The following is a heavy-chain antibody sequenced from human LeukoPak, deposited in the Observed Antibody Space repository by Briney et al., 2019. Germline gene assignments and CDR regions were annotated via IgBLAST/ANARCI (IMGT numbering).Heavy chain of an antibody. CDR2: VYYSGSP. Sequence: SETLSLTCTVSGGSLSSYYWSWIRQPPGKGLEWIGYVYYSGSPNYGPSLKSRVTISVDTSKNQFSLKLNSVTAADTAVYYCARRFGSGDYFDYWGQGTLVTVSS. J-gene: IGHJ4*02. D-gene: IGHD2-15*01. CDR3: ARRFGSGDYFDY. CDR1: GGSLSSYY. V-gene: IGHV4-59*01.